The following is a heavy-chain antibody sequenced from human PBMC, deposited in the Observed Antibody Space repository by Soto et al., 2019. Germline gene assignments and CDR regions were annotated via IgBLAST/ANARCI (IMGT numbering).Heavy chain of an antibody. D-gene: IGHD6-19*01. CDR2: VSFDGNNK. Sequence: QMQLVESGGGVVQPGGSLRLSCAASGFTFNYYPMHWVRQAPGKGLEWVAVVSFDGNNKYYADSVKGRFTISKDNSKNTLYVQMNSLRRDDTAVYYCARLPGPLVAVLYIYPLDGREAMSDVDVWGQGTTVTVSS. CDR3: ARLPGPLVAVLYIYPLDGREAMSDVDV. CDR1: GFTFNYYP. V-gene: IGHV3-30-3*01. J-gene: IGHJ6*02.